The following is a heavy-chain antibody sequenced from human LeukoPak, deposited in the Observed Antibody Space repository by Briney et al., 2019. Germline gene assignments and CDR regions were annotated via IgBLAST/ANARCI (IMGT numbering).Heavy chain of an antibody. CDR2: ISSSGSTI. Sequence: GGSLRLSCAASGFTFDDFGMHWVRQAPGKGLEWVSYISSSGSTIYYADSVKGRFTISRDNAKNSLYLQMNSPRAEDTAVYYCAELGITMIGGVWGKGTTVTISS. CDR1: GFTFDDFG. V-gene: IGHV3-48*03. CDR3: AELGITMIGGV. D-gene: IGHD3-10*02. J-gene: IGHJ6*04.